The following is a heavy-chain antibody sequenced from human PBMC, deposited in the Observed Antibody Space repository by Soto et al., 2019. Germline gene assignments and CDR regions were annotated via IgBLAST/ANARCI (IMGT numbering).Heavy chain of an antibody. CDR2: IKTKSDGAIT. D-gene: IGHD1-7*01. CDR1: GFTFSNAW. CDR3: TALTGTTMALDY. Sequence: PGGSLRLSCAASGFTFSNAWMNWVRQAPGKGLEWVGRIKTKSDGAITDYAAPVKGRFTISRDDSRNTLYLQMNSLKAEDTAVYYCTALTGTTMALDYWGQGTLVTVSS. J-gene: IGHJ4*02. V-gene: IGHV3-15*01.